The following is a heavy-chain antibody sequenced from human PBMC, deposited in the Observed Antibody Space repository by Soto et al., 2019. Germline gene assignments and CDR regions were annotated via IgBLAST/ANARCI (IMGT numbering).Heavy chain of an antibody. V-gene: IGHV3-30*18. J-gene: IGHJ5*02. Sequence: QVQLVESGGGVVQPGRSLRLSCAASGFTFSSYGMHWVRQAPGKGLEWEAVISYDGSNKYYADSVKGRFTISRDNSKNTLYLQMNSLRAEDTAVYYCAKERLASRNWFDPWGQGTLVTVSS. D-gene: IGHD5-12*01. CDR2: ISYDGSNK. CDR1: GFTFSSYG. CDR3: AKERLASRNWFDP.